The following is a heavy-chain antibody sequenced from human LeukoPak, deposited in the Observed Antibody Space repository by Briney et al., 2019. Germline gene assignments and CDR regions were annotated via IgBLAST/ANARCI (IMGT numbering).Heavy chain of an antibody. D-gene: IGHD6-19*01. CDR3: AKEFFGRVKDSSVGS. J-gene: IGHJ4*02. CDR1: GFTFSSYW. V-gene: IGHV3-7*01. CDR2: IKQDGSEK. Sequence: QTGGSLRLSCAASGFTFSSYWMSWVRQAPGKGLEWVANIKQDGSEKYYVDSVKGRFTISRDNSKNTLYLQMNSLRPEDTAVCYCAKEFFGRVKDSSVGSWGQGILVIVSS.